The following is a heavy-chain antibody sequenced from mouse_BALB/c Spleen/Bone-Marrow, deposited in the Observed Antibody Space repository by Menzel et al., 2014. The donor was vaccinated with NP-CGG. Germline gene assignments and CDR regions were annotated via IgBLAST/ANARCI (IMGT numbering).Heavy chain of an antibody. CDR3: TKSGRYYFDY. J-gene: IGHJ2*01. CDR2: IYPGNSGT. D-gene: IGHD3-1*01. Sequence: EVQLQQSGTVLARPGASVKMSCKASGYTFTSYWMHWVKQRPGQGLEWIAAIYPGNSGTSYNQKFKGKAKLTAVTSTSTAYMELSSLTNEDYAVYYCTKSGRYYFDYWGRGTTLPVFS. V-gene: IGHV1-5*01. CDR1: GYTFTSYW.